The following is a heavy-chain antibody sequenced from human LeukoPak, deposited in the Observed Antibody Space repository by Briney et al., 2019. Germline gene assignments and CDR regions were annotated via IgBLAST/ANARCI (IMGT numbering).Heavy chain of an antibody. D-gene: IGHD5-18*01. CDR3: ARDGISYGIDY. Sequence: PSETLSLTCAVYGGSFSSYYWSWIRQPPGKGLEWIGYIYYSGTTYYNPSLKSRVTISVDTSENQFSLKLTSVTAADTAVYYCARDGISYGIDYWGQGTLVTVSS. CDR2: IYYSGTT. V-gene: IGHV4-59*06. J-gene: IGHJ4*02. CDR1: GGSFSSYY.